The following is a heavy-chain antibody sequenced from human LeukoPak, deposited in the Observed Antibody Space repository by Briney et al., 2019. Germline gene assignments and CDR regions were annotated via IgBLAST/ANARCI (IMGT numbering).Heavy chain of an antibody. J-gene: IGHJ4*02. CDR3: ARRSEFDNTHYHYFDY. CDR1: GGSIDSRSYY. D-gene: IGHD2-15*01. V-gene: IGHV4-39*01. Sequence: PSETLSLTCTVSGGSIDSRSYYWDWIRQAPGKGLEWIGTIYHSGSTEYNPSLKGRVAIFVDTSKNQFSLILHSVAAADTAVYYCARRSEFDNTHYHYFDYWGRGALVTVSS. CDR2: IYHSGST.